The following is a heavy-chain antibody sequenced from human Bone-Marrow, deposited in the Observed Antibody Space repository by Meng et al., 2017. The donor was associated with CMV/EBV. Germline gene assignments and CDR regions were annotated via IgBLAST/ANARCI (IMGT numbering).Heavy chain of an antibody. J-gene: IGHJ5*02. D-gene: IGHD2-2*01. V-gene: IGHV1-2*02. Sequence: ASVKVSCKASGYTFTGYYMHWVRQAPGQGLEWMGWINPNSGGTNYAQKFQGRVTMTRDTSISTAYMELSRLRSDDTAVYYCARAPSECTSCEDWFDPWGQGTLVTVSS. CDR1: GYTFTGYY. CDR3: ARAPSECTSCEDWFDP. CDR2: INPNSGGT.